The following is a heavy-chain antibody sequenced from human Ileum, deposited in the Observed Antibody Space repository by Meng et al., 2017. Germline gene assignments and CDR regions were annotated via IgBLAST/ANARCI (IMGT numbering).Heavy chain of an antibody. CDR2: ISHSGSA. V-gene: IGHV4-4*02. CDR1: SGSISSNTY. Sequence: QVPLQGSGPVLVRPSGTLSLTCAVSSGSISSNTYWSWVRQPPGKGLEWIGQISHSGSAYYNPSLKSRVTMSVDKSKSQFSLMLTSVTAADTAIYYCARHGGYSQDFWGQGTLVTVSS. J-gene: IGHJ4*02. CDR3: ARHGGYSQDF. D-gene: IGHD4-23*01.